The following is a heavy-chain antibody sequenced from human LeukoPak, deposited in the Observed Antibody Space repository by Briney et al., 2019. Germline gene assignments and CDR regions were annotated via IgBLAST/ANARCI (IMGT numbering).Heavy chain of an antibody. V-gene: IGHV3-30-3*01. D-gene: IGHD2-21*01. CDR3: ARGGDASGPRNYYFYYMDV. CDR1: GFTFSTHA. Sequence: GGTLRLSCAASGFTFSTHAMHWVRQAPGKGLEWVAFISNAGSNGYYADSVKGRFTISRDNSKNTLYLQMTSLRADDTAVYYCARGGDASGPRNYYFYYMDVWGQGTTVTVSS. J-gene: IGHJ6*02. CDR2: ISNAGSNG.